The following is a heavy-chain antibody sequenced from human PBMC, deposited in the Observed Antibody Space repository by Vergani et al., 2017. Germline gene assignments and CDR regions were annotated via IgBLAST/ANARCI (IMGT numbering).Heavy chain of an antibody. CDR3: ATLEWVLLEPLFDP. V-gene: IGHV4-34*01. J-gene: IGHJ5*02. CDR2: INHSGST. D-gene: IGHD1-26*01. CDR1: GGSFSGYY. Sequence: QVQLQQWGAGLLKPSETLSLTCAVSGGSFSGYYWSWIRQPQWKGLEWIGEINHSGSTNYNPSLKSRVTISVDTSKTQFSLKMSSVTAADTAVYYCATLEWVLLEPLFDPWGQGTLVTVSS.